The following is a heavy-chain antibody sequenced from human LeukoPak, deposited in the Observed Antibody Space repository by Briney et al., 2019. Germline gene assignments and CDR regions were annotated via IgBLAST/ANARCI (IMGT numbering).Heavy chain of an antibody. CDR3: AKERESALDY. CDR1: GFTFSTYA. CDR2: IGYTGGST. Sequence: PGGSLRLSCTASGFTFSTYAMSWVRQAPGKGLEWVSAIGYTGGSTYYADSVKGRFTISRDNSKNTLSLQMNSLRADDTAMYYCAKERESALDYWGQGTLVTVSS. V-gene: IGHV3-23*01. J-gene: IGHJ4*02.